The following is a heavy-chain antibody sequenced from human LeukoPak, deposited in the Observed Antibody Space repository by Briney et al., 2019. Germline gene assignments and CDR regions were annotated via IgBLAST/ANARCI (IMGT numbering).Heavy chain of an antibody. CDR1: GFTFSTYA. V-gene: IGHV3-23*01. D-gene: IGHD2-15*01. CDR3: ARGCSGGSCFGDFDY. CDR2: ISGSGGSA. J-gene: IGHJ4*02. Sequence: GGSLRLSCAASGFTFSTYAMTWVRQAPGKGLEWVSVISGSGGSANYADSVKGRFTISRDNAKNSLYLQMNSLRDEDTAVYYCARGCSGGSCFGDFDYWGQGTLGTVSS.